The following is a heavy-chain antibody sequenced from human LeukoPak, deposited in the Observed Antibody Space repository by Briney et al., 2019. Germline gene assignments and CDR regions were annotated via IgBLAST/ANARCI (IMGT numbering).Heavy chain of an antibody. CDR2: ITPSGDGT. Sequence: GGSLRLSCAASGFTVSSNYMSWVRQAPGKGLEWVSSITPSGDGTYYAASVKGRFTISRDNSKNTLYLQMDSLRADDTAKYYCAKDSPVATWWGQGTLVTVSS. J-gene: IGHJ4*02. V-gene: IGHV3-23*01. D-gene: IGHD1-26*01. CDR1: GFTVSSNY. CDR3: AKDSPVATW.